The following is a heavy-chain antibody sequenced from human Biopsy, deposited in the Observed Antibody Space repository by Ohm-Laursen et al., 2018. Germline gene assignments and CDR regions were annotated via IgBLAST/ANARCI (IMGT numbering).Heavy chain of an antibody. CDR3: AKDSGGSPLGELFH. Sequence: SLRLSCAASGFTFSSYGMHWVRQAPGKGLEWVAVIWYDGSNKYYADSVKGRFTISRDNSKNTLFLQMNNLRAEDTALYYCAKDSGGSPLGELFHWGQGNLVTVSS. CDR1: GFTFSSYG. V-gene: IGHV3-33*06. D-gene: IGHD3-16*01. CDR2: IWYDGSNK. J-gene: IGHJ4*02.